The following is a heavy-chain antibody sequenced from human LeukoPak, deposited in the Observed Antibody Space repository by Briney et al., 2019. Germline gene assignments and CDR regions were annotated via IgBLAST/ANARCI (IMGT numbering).Heavy chain of an antibody. CDR1: GFTFSSYG. J-gene: IGHJ6*02. V-gene: IGHV3-66*02. Sequence: GGSLRLSCAASGFTFSSYGIHWVRQAPGKGLEWVSVIYSGGSTYYADSVKGRFTISRDNSKNTLYLQMNSLRAEDTAVYYCAGEEPYDYYYGMDVWGQGTTVTVSS. CDR2: IYSGGST. D-gene: IGHD1-26*01. CDR3: AGEEPYDYYYGMDV.